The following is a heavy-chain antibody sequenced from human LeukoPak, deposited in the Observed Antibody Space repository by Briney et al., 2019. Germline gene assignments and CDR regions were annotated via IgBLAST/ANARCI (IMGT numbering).Heavy chain of an antibody. CDR1: GDSVSSNSAT. V-gene: IGHV6-1*01. CDR3: ARRVLNYDCGMDV. J-gene: IGHJ6*02. D-gene: IGHD5/OR15-5a*01. Sequence: SQTLSLTCAISGDSVSSNSATWDWIRQSPSRGLEWLGRTYYRSKWYNDYAVSVKSRMTINPDTSKDQFSLQLNSVTPEDTAVYYCARRVLNYDCGMDVWGQGTTVTVSS. CDR2: TYYRSKWYN.